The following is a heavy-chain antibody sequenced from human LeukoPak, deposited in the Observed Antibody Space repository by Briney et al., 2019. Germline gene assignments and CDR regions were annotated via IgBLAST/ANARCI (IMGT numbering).Heavy chain of an antibody. CDR2: IYSSGST. J-gene: IGHJ5*02. Sequence: SETLSLTCTVSGGSMSSYYWNWVRQPPGKGLEWIGNIYSSGSTDYNPSLKSRVPISLDTSKFQFSLRLNSVTAADTAVYYCARADPNASGYFYRFNWFDPWGQGTLVTVSS. V-gene: IGHV4-59*01. D-gene: IGHD3-10*01. CDR1: GGSMSSYY. CDR3: ARADPNASGYFYRFNWFDP.